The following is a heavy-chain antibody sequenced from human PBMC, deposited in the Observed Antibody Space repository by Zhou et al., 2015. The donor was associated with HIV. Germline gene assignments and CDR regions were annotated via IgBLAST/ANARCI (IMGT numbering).Heavy chain of an antibody. V-gene: IGHV1-69*08. CDR1: GGTFSSYT. J-gene: IGHJ6*03. D-gene: IGHD2-2*01. CDR3: ARDRCSSTSCYVGYYYMDV. CDR2: IIPILGIA. Sequence: QVQLVQSGAEVKKPGSSVKVSCKASGGTFSSYTISWVRQAPGQGLEWMGRIIPILGIANYAQKFQGRVTITADKSTSTAYMELSSLRSEDTAVYYCARDRCSSTSCYVGYYYMDVWGKGTTVTVSS.